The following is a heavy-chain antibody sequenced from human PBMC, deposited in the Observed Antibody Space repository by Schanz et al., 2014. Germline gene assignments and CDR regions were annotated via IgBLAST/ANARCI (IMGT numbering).Heavy chain of an antibody. CDR3: AKDDTQVNGMDV. V-gene: IGHV3-30*18. Sequence: QVQLVESGGGVVQPGRSLRLSCAASGFTFSGYGMHWVRQAPGKGVEWVAIISYDGRHKIYADSVKGRFTISRDHSKNTLHLTTNSMRVEDTAVYYCAKDDTQVNGMDVWGQGTTVTVSS. CDR2: ISYDGRHK. J-gene: IGHJ6*02. CDR1: GFTFSGYG.